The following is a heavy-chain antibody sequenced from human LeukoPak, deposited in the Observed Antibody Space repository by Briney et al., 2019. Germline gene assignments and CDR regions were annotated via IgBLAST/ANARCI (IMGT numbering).Heavy chain of an antibody. D-gene: IGHD6-13*01. CDR1: GFTFSSYS. J-gene: IGHJ4*02. Sequence: GALRLSCAASGFTFSSYSLNWVRQAPGKGLEWVSYISSGSSTIFYADSVKGRFTISRDNAKNSLYLLMNSLRDEDTAVYYCAKTGGSSSWYTDSWGQGTLVTVSS. CDR3: AKTGGSSSWYTDS. CDR2: ISSGSSTI. V-gene: IGHV3-48*02.